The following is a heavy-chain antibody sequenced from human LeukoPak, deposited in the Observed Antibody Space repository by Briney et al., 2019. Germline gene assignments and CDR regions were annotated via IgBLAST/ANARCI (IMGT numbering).Heavy chain of an antibody. Sequence: SETLSLTCAVYGGSFSGYYWSWIRQPPGKGLEWIGEINHSGSTNYNPSLKSRVTISVDTSKNQFSLKLSSVTAADTAVYYCARGGSYDYVWGRYRYTALDYWGQGTLVTVSS. CDR3: ARGGSYDYVWGRYRYTALDY. D-gene: IGHD3-16*02. J-gene: IGHJ4*02. CDR2: INHSGST. V-gene: IGHV4-34*01. CDR1: GGSFSGYY.